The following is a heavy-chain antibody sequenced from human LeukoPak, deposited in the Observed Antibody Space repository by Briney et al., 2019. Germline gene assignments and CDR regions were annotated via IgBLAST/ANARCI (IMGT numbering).Heavy chain of an antibody. CDR3: ARVRGPGIYSYGSPDY. CDR1: GFTFSSYA. CDR2: ISSNGGST. V-gene: IGHV3-64*01. J-gene: IGHJ4*02. Sequence: PGGSLRLSCAASGFTFSSYAMHWVRQAPGKGLEYVSAISSNGGSTYYANSVKGRFTISRDNSKNTLYLQMGSLRAEDMAVYYCARVRGPGIYSYGSPDYWGQGTLVTVSS. D-gene: IGHD5-18*01.